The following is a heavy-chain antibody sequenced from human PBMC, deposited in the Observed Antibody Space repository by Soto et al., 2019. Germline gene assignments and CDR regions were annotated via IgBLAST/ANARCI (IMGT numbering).Heavy chain of an antibody. CDR2: INAGNGNT. J-gene: IGHJ6*02. CDR3: ARDQLDGSGSYYTPTGYHCYRMAV. CDR1: GYSFTSYA. V-gene: IGHV1-3*01. D-gene: IGHD3-10*01. Sequence: ASVKVSCKASGYSFTSYAMHWVRQAPGQRLEWMGWINAGNGNTKYSQKFQVRVTITRDTSASTAYMELSSLRSEDTAVYYCARDQLDGSGSYYTPTGYHCYRMAVCGQGTTDTGSS.